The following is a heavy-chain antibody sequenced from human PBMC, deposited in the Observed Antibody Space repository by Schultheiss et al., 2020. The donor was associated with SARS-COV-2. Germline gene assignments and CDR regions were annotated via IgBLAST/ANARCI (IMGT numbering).Heavy chain of an antibody. D-gene: IGHD3-22*01. CDR1: GYTFTSYG. V-gene: IGHV1-18*01. CDR3: ARDYYDSSGPISGSDY. J-gene: IGHJ4*02. Sequence: ASVKVSCKASGYTFTSYGISWVRQAPGQGLEWMGWISAYNGNTNYAQKLQGRVTMTTDTSTSTAYMELRSLRSDDTAVYYCARDYYDSSGPISGSDYWGQGTLVTVSS. CDR2: ISAYNGNT.